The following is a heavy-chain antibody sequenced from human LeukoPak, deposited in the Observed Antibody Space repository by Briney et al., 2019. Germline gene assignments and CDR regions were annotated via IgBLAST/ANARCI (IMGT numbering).Heavy chain of an antibody. J-gene: IGHJ4*02. Sequence: TLSLTCTVSGGSISSYYWSWIRQPPGKALDWLALIYWDDGKRYSPSLKSRLTITKDTSENQVVLTMTNMDPVDTATYYCAHRRGSSLDFDYWGQGTLVTVSS. V-gene: IGHV2-5*08. CDR3: AHRRGSSLDFDY. D-gene: IGHD6-6*01. CDR1: GGSISSYYW. CDR2: IYWDDGK.